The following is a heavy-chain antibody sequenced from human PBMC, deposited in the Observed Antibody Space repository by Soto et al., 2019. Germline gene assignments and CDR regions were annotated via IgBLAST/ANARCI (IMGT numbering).Heavy chain of an antibody. CDR3: ARLPLGYYYGMDV. CDR1: GGSISSSNW. D-gene: IGHD3-16*01. Sequence: SETLSLTFAVSGGSISSSNWWSWVRQPPGKGLEWIGEIYHSGSTNYNPSLKSRVTISVDKSKNQFSLKLSSVTAADTAVYYCARLPLGYYYGMDVWGQGTTVTVSS. CDR2: IYHSGST. J-gene: IGHJ6*02. V-gene: IGHV4-4*02.